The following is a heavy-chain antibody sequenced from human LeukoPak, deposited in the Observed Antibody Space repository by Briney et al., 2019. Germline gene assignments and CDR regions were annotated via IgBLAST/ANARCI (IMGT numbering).Heavy chain of an antibody. Sequence: QPGGSLRLSCAASGFTFSSYAMSWVRQAPGKGLEWVSAISGSGGSTYYADSVKGRFTISRDNAKNSLYLQMNSLRAEDTAVYYCARGPSRQLGHFDYWGQGTLVTVSS. D-gene: IGHD6-13*01. J-gene: IGHJ4*02. CDR1: GFTFSSYA. CDR3: ARGPSRQLGHFDY. CDR2: ISGSGGST. V-gene: IGHV3-23*01.